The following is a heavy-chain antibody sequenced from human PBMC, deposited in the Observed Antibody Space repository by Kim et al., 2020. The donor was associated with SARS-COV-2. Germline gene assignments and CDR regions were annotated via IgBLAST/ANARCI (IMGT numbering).Heavy chain of an antibody. J-gene: IGHJ1*01. V-gene: IGHV4-4*06. Sequence: KSRVTMSVDTSKNQFSLKLSSVTAADTAVYYCARDRSYSSGWYEDTYFQHWGQGTLVTVSS. CDR3: ARDRSYSSGWYEDTYFQH. D-gene: IGHD6-19*01.